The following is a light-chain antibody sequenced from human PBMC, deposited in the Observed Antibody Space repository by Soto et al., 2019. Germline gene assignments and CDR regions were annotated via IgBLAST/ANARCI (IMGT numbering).Light chain of an antibody. Sequence: EIVLTQSPGTLSLSPGEGATLSCRASQSVSSTYLAWYQQKPGQAPRLLIYGASSRATDIPDRFSGSGSGTDFTLTISRLEPEDFAVYYSQHYGSPPLYTFGQGTKLEIK. V-gene: IGKV3-20*01. CDR1: QSVSSTY. CDR3: QHYGSPPLYT. J-gene: IGKJ2*01. CDR2: GAS.